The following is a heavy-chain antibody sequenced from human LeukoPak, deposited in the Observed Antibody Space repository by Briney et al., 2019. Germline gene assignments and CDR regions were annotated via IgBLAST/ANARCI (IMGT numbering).Heavy chain of an antibody. CDR2: INPNSGGT. CDR3: ARDHYGGNSWDWYFDL. CDR1: GYTFTGYY. J-gene: IGHJ2*01. D-gene: IGHD4-23*01. Sequence: ASVKVSCKASGYTFTGYYMHWVRQAPGQGLEWMGWINPNSGGTNYAQKFQGRVTMTRDTSISTAYMELSRLRSDDTAVYYCARDHYGGNSWDWYFDLWGRGILVTVSS. V-gene: IGHV1-2*02.